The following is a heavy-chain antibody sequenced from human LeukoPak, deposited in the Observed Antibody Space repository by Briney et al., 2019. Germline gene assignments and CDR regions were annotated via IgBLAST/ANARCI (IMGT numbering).Heavy chain of an antibody. J-gene: IGHJ2*01. D-gene: IGHD4-23*01. CDR2: IYPTDSNI. V-gene: IGHV5-51*01. Sequence: GESLKISCKGSGYSFTNYWIGWVRQMPGKGLEWMGVIYPTDSNIRYSPSFQGQVTISADKSINTAYLQWSSLKASDTAMYYCARRVVNNRNWYFNLWGRGTLVTVSS. CDR3: ARRVVNNRNWYFNL. CDR1: GYSFTNYW.